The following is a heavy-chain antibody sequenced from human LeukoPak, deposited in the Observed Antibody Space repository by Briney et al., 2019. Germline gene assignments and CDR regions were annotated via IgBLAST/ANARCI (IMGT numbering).Heavy chain of an antibody. CDR2: ISVYNGNT. CDR3: ARAPIIKYGNWCDP. D-gene: IGHD4-17*01. J-gene: IGHJ5*02. V-gene: IGHV1-18*04. Sequence: ASVKVSCKASAYTFTSYGIIWLRQAPGQGLEWMGWISVYNGNTNYAQKLQGRVTMTMDTSTSTAYMELRSLRSDDTAVYYCARAPIIKYGNWCDPWGQGTLVTVSS. CDR1: AYTFTSYG.